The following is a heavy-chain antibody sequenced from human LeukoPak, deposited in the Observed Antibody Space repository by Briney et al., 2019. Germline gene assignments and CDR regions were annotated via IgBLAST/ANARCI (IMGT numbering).Heavy chain of an antibody. Sequence: GGSLRLSCAASGFTFSSYEMNWFRQAPEKGLEWVSYISSSGSTIYYADSVKGRFTISRDNAKNSLYLQMNSLRAEDTAVYYCARGGGDYEDPFDIWGQGTMVTVSS. CDR3: ARGGGDYEDPFDI. V-gene: IGHV3-48*03. CDR2: ISSSGSTI. CDR1: GFTFSSYE. D-gene: IGHD4-17*01. J-gene: IGHJ3*02.